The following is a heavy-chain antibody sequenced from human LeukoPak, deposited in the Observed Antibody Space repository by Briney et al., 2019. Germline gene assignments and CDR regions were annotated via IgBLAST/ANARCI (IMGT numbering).Heavy chain of an antibody. J-gene: IGHJ4*02. Sequence: GGSLRLSCAASGFTVSSNYMNWVRQAPGKGLEWVSVIYSGGSTYYADSVKGRFTISRDNSKNTLYLQMSSLRAEDTAVYYCVKDKWIDHWGQGTLVTVSS. CDR2: IYSGGST. CDR1: GFTVSSNY. V-gene: IGHV3-66*01. CDR3: VKDKWIDH. D-gene: IGHD2-8*01.